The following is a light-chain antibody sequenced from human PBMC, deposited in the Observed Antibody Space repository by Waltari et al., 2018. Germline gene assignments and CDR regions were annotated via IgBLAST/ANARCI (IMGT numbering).Light chain of an antibody. CDR2: YKTDSDK. CDR3: MIWHGSAAG. J-gene: IGLJ7*01. CDR1: SGTNVGTYR. Sequence: QAVLTQPSSLSSTPCASASLPCTLPSGTNVGTYRIYWYQQKPGSPPQYLLRYKTDSDKQQGSGGPSRFSGSKDVSANAGILLISGLQAEDEDDYYGMIWHGSAAGFGGGTQLTVL. V-gene: IGLV5-45*03.